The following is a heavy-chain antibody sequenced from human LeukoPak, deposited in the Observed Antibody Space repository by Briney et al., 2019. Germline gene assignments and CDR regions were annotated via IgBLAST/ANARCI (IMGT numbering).Heavy chain of an antibody. J-gene: IGHJ4*02. CDR2: IKRDGSEK. CDR3: ARDRYFSG. Sequence: GGSLRLSCAASGFTFSNYWMSWVRQAPGKGLEWVANIKRDGSEKHHADSVKGRFTISRDNAKNSLYLQMNSLRVEDTAVYYCARDRYFSGWGQGTLVTVSS. D-gene: IGHD2-15*01. V-gene: IGHV3-7*03. CDR1: GFTFSNYW.